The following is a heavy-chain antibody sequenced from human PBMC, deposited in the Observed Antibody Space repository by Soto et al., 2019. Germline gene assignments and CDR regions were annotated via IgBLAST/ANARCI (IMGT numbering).Heavy chain of an antibody. V-gene: IGHV1-69*12. D-gene: IGHD3-10*01. CDR2: IMPMIGRA. CDR1: GGTFSNYA. J-gene: IGHJ6*01. Sequence: QVQLVQSGAEVKKPGSSVKVSCKASGGTFSNYALSWVRQAPGQGLEWMGGIMPMIGRADYAPKFQGRVTITADESTSTAHMDLSSLRSEDTAVYYCASWLKEAGIGGHYYFGMEVWGQGTTVTVSS. CDR3: ASWLKEAGIGGHYYFGMEV.